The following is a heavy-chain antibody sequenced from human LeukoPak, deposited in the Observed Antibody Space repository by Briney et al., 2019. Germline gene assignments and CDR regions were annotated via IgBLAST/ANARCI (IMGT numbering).Heavy chain of an antibody. CDR1: GFTFSSYA. D-gene: IGHD4-11*01. J-gene: IGHJ4*02. CDR2: ISYDGSNK. CDR3: ADNSALEY. V-gene: IGHV3-30-3*01. Sequence: GRSLRLSCAASGFTFSSYAMHWVRQAPGKGLEWVAVISYDGSNKYYADSVKGRFTISRDNSKNTLYLQMNSLRAEDTAVYYCADNSALEYWGQGTLVTVSS.